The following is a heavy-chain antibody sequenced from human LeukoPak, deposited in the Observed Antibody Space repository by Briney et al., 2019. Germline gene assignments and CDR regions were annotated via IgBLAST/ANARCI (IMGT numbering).Heavy chain of an antibody. CDR2: INPSGGST. Sequence: GASVTVSCKASGYAFTSYYMHWVRQAPGQGLEWMGIINPSGGSTNYAHRFQGRVTITRDTSTSTVYMELSSLRAEDTAVYYCAREGNSDYYYMRFDYWGQGTLVTVSS. CDR3: AREGNSDYYYMRFDY. J-gene: IGHJ4*02. CDR1: GYAFTSYY. D-gene: IGHD5-12*01. V-gene: IGHV1-46*01.